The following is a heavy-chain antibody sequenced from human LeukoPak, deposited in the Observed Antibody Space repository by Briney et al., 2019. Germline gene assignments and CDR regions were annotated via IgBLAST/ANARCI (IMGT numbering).Heavy chain of an antibody. Sequence: PGGSLRLSCAASGFTFSNYGMTWVRQAPGKGLELVSEISGSGADTYYADSVKVRFTISVDNSKSTLFLQMNSLRAEDTAVYYCAKYDSFDHYYDSGGRFDFWGQGTLVTVSS. V-gene: IGHV3-23*01. CDR1: GFTFSNYG. CDR2: ISGSGADT. CDR3: AKYDSFDHYYDSGGRFDF. J-gene: IGHJ4*02. D-gene: IGHD3-22*01.